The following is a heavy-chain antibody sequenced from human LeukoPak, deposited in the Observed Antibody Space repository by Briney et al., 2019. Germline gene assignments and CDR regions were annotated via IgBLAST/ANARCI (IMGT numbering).Heavy chain of an antibody. D-gene: IGHD6-19*01. CDR2: ISSSSSTI. J-gene: IGHJ3*02. V-gene: IGHV3-48*01. CDR3: ARVGRSRLVRSAFDI. Sequence: PGGSLRLSCAASGFTFSSYSMNWVRQAPGKGLEWVSYISSSSSTIYYADSVKGRFTISRDNAKNSLYLQMNSLRAGDTAVYYCARVGRSRLVRSAFDIWGQGTMVTVSS. CDR1: GFTFSSYS.